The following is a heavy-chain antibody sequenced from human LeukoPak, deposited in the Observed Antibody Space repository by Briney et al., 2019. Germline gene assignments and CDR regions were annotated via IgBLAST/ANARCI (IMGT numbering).Heavy chain of an antibody. CDR1: GFTVSSNY. CDR2: IYSGATT. CDR3: ARDGTHYYGSGSYRSPLDY. V-gene: IGHV3-66*01. Sequence: GGSLRLSCAASGFTVSSNYMSWVRQAPGKGLEWVSVIYSGATTYYPVSVKGSFTISRDNSKNTLYLQMNSLRAEDTAVYYCARDGTHYYGSGSYRSPLDYWGQGTLVTVSS. J-gene: IGHJ4*02. D-gene: IGHD3-10*01.